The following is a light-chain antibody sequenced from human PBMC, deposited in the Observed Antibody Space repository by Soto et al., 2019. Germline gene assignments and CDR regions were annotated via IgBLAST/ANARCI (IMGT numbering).Light chain of an antibody. CDR2: NVS. V-gene: IGLV2-14*01. CDR3: SSYAGGFVV. CDR1: SSDIGAHTY. Sequence: SVLTQHASVSGSPGQSITISCTGTSSDIGAHTYVSWFQQHPGKVPKVIIYNVSTRPSGISDRFSGSKSGNTASLTISGLQAEDEADYYCSSYAGGFVVFGGGTKLTVL. J-gene: IGLJ2*01.